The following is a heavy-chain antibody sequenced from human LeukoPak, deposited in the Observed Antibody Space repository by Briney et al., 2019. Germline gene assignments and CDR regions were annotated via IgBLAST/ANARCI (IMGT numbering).Heavy chain of an antibody. V-gene: IGHV3-23*01. CDR1: GFPFSDFS. J-gene: IGHJ4*02. CDR3: AKQSYARSLGE. D-gene: IGHD3-10*02. Sequence: GGSLRLSCATSGFPFSDFSMTWVRQAPGKGLEWISTTNSGGTTTYYAESVKGRFTISRVNFKNALYLQMSSLRVEDTAIYYCAKQSYARSLGEGGPGTLVTVSS. CDR2: TNSGGTTT.